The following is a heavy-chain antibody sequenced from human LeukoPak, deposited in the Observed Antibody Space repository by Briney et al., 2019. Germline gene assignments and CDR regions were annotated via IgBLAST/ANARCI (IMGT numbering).Heavy chain of an antibody. Sequence: GGSLRLSSAASGFTFSSYAMSWVRQAPGKGLEWVSGISTSGGSTSYADSVKGRFTISRDNPRNTLYMQMNSLRDEDTAVYYCAIMHRYYDGSGYWVQWGQGTLVTVSS. CDR2: ISTSGGST. CDR1: GFTFSSYA. CDR3: AIMHRYYDGSGYWVQ. J-gene: IGHJ4*02. D-gene: IGHD3-22*01. V-gene: IGHV3-23*01.